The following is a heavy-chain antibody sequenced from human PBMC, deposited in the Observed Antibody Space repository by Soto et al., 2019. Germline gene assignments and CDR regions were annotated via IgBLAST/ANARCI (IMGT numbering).Heavy chain of an antibody. Sequence: QVQLVQSGAEVRKPGSSVTVSCQASGGTLTNYAVNWVRQAPGQGLEWVGGIIPVFGTANNALKFQGRVTITADTSTSKVYLQLTSLRSEDTAVYYCASSGNSGYDWGGGLEIWGRGTLVTVPS. D-gene: IGHD5-12*01. CDR2: IIPVFGTA. J-gene: IGHJ4*03. CDR3: ASSGNSGYDWGGGLEI. V-gene: IGHV1-69*06. CDR1: GGTLTNYA.